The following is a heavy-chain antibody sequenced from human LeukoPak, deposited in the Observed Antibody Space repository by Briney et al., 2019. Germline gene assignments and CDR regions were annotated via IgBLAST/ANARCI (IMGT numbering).Heavy chain of an antibody. V-gene: IGHV4-59*01. CDR1: GGSISGYY. CDR3: ARALVGPGGYFQH. J-gene: IGHJ1*01. Sequence: PSETLSLTCTVSGGSISGYYWSWIRQPPGKGLEWIGYIYYSGSTNYNPSLKSRVTISVDTSKNQFSLKLSSVTAADTAVYYCARALVGPGGYFQHWGQGTLVTVSS. D-gene: IGHD1-26*01. CDR2: IYYSGST.